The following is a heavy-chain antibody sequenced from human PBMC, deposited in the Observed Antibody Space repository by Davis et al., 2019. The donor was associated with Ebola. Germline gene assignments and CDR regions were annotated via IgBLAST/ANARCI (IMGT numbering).Heavy chain of an antibody. J-gene: IGHJ4*02. CDR3: SRGSYYDSSGYYYVKLDY. D-gene: IGHD3-22*01. CDR1: GFTFSSYA. Sequence: GESLKISCAASGFTFSSYAMHWVRQAPGKGLEWVAVISYDGSNKYYADSVKGRFTISRDNSKNTLYLQMNSLRAEDTAVYYCSRGSYYDSSGYYYVKLDYWGQGTLVTVSS. CDR2: ISYDGSNK. V-gene: IGHV3-30-3*01.